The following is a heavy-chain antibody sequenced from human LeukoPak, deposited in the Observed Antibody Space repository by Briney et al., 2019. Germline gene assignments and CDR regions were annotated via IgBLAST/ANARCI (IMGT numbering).Heavy chain of an antibody. CDR3: ARVTGYSSDLNYFDY. J-gene: IGHJ4*02. Sequence: ASVKVSCKASGGTFSSYAITWVRQAPGQGLEWMGWINPNSGGTNYAQKFQGRVTMTRDTSISTAYMELSRLRSDDTAVYYCARVTGYSSDLNYFDYWGQGTLVTVSS. D-gene: IGHD6-19*01. CDR2: INPNSGGT. CDR1: GGTFSSYA. V-gene: IGHV1-2*02.